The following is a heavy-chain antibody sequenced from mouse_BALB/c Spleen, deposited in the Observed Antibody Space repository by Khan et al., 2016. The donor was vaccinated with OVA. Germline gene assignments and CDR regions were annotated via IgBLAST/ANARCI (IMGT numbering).Heavy chain of an antibody. J-gene: IGHJ2*01. CDR2: INPHIGET. CDR3: TRIYRSDLDY. V-gene: IGHV1-20*02. Sequence: VQLKQSGPELVRPGASAKISCKASGYSFTGYFMNWVMQSHGKSLEWIGRINPHIGETFYNQRFKDKVTLTVDESSSTAQMELRSLASEDSAVYYCTRIYRSDLDYWGQGTTLTVSS. D-gene: IGHD1-1*01. CDR1: GYSFTGYF.